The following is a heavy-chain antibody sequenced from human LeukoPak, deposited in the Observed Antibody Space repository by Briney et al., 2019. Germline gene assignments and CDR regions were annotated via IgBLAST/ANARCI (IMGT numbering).Heavy chain of an antibody. V-gene: IGHV3-23*01. CDR3: AKARGTDYGDYVIFDY. J-gene: IGHJ4*02. CDR1: GFTFSSYD. Sequence: GGSLRLSCAASGFTFSSYDMTWVRQAPGRGLEWVSSIRPSGDNTYYGDSVKGRFTISRDNSKNTLFLQMNSLRAEDTAVYYCAKARGTDYGDYVIFDYWGQGTLVTVSS. D-gene: IGHD4-17*01. CDR2: IRPSGDNT.